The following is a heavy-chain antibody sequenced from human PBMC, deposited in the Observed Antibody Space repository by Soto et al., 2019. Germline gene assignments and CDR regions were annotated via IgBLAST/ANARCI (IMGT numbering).Heavy chain of an antibody. CDR3: ARGSGIVALPGELEDVNYDF. Sequence: QVQLQQWGAGLVKPSETLSLSCAVYGQSFSGHSWAWIRQPPGKGLEWIGEISESGSTYYNPSLKSRVPISTDTSKNQFSLKLNSMTAADTAAYFCARGSGIVALPGELEDVNYDFWGQGTLVNVSS. CDR1: GQSFSGHS. CDR2: ISESGST. V-gene: IGHV4-34*01. J-gene: IGHJ4*02. D-gene: IGHD1-1*01.